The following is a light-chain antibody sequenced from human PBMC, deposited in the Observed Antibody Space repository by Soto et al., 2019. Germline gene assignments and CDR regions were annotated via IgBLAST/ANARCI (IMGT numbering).Light chain of an antibody. J-gene: IGKJ1*01. CDR2: GTS. V-gene: IGKV1-39*01. CDR3: QQTHSVPYT. CDR1: QRLDNY. Sequence: DIQVSRFPAYLYASVGDRVAITCRASQRLDNYLNWYQQKPGKVPDLLIYGTSSLLSGVPSRFSRSGSETEYSLTISSLQPEDFATYYCQQTHSVPYTFGQGTKVDI.